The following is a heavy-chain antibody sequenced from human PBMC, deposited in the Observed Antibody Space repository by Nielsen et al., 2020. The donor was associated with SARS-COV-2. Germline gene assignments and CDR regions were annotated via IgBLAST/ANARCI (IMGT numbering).Heavy chain of an antibody. V-gene: IGHV3-9*01. CDR2: ITLNSGTI. J-gene: IGHJ5*02. CDR1: GFTFDDYA. CDR3: ARQGIAVAGTSWFDP. D-gene: IGHD6-19*01. Sequence: GGSLRLSCAASGFTFDDYAMHWVRQAPGKGLEWVSGITLNSGTIDYADSVKGRFTISRDNAKNSLYLQVNSLRAEDTAVYYCARQGIAVAGTSWFDPWGQGTLVTVSS.